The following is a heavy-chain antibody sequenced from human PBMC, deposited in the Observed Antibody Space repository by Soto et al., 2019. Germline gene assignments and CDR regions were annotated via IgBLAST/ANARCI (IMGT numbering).Heavy chain of an antibody. V-gene: IGHV3-48*02. CDR3: ARNELPAAMQENPLPFDY. CDR2: ISSSSSSI. CDR1: GFTFSSYS. Sequence: EVQLVESGGGLVQPGGSLRLSCAASGFTFSSYSMNWVRQAPGKGLGWVSCISSSSSSIYYADSVQGRFTISRDNAKNSLYLQMNRLIDKDTAVYYCARNELPAAMQENPLPFDYWGQGTLLTVSS. D-gene: IGHD2-2*01. J-gene: IGHJ4*02.